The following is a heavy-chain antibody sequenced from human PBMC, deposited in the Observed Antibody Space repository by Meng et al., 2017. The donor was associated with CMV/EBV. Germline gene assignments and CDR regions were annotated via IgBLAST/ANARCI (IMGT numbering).Heavy chain of an antibody. Sequence: GESLKISCAASGFTFSSYWMSWVRQAPGKGLEWVANIKQDGSEKYYVDSVKGRFTISRDNAKNSLYLQMNSLRAEDTAVYYCARDRWVGATRFFQHWSQGTLVTVSS. CDR2: IKQDGSEK. CDR1: GFTFSSYW. V-gene: IGHV3-7*01. CDR3: ARDRWVGATRFFQH. J-gene: IGHJ1*01. D-gene: IGHD1-26*01.